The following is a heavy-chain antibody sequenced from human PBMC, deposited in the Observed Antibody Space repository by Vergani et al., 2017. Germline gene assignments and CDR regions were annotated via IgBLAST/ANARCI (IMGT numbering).Heavy chain of an antibody. V-gene: IGHV1-58*01. CDR3: AAVGGIVVVPAALLEYYYYGMDV. D-gene: IGHD2-2*01. CDR1: GFTFTSSA. J-gene: IGHJ6*02. Sequence: QMQLVQSGPEVKKPGTSVKVSCKASGFTFTSSAVPWVRQARGQRLEWIGWIVVGSGNTNYAQKFQERVTITRDMSTSTAYMELSSLRSEDTAVYYCAAVGGIVVVPAALLEYYYYGMDVWGQGTTVTVSS. CDR2: IVVGSGNT.